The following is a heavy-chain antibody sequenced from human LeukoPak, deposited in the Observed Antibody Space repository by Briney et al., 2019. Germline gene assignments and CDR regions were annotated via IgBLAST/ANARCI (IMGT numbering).Heavy chain of an antibody. CDR3: ARDPLITYYYDSSGNHADWFDP. CDR1: GFDFNVQT. Sequence: GGSLRLSCAASGFDFNVQTMSWVRQALGKGLDWVASMGEDGTEIHYVDSVKGRFTISRDNAKNSLYLQMNSLRAEDTAVYYCARDPLITYYYDSSGNHADWFDPWGQGTLVTVSS. D-gene: IGHD3-22*01. CDR2: MGEDGTEI. J-gene: IGHJ5*02. V-gene: IGHV3-7*01.